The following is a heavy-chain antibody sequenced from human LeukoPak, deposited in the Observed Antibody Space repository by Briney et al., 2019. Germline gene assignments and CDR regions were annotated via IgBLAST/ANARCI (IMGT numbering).Heavy chain of an antibody. V-gene: IGHV1-69*04. CDR1: GGTFSSYA. Sequence: GASVKVSCKASGGTFSSYAISWVRQAPGQGLEWMGRIIPILGIANYAQRFQGRVTITADKSTSTAYMELSSLRSEDTAVYYCAAQIYGGAFDIWGQGIMVTVSS. CDR3: AAQIYGGAFDI. J-gene: IGHJ3*02. CDR2: IIPILGIA. D-gene: IGHD4-23*01.